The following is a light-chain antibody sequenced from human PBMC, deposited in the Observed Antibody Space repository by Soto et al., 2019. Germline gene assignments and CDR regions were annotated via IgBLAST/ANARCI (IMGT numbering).Light chain of an antibody. Sequence: QSALTQPRSVSGSPGQSVTISCTGTSSDVGGTIYVYWYQQHPGKAPKLMIDDVSKRPAGVPDRFSGSTSGNTASLTISGLQAEDEADYYCCSYARSYHWVFGGGTKLTVL. CDR1: SSDVGGTIY. V-gene: IGLV2-11*01. J-gene: IGLJ3*02. CDR2: DVS. CDR3: CSYARSYHWV.